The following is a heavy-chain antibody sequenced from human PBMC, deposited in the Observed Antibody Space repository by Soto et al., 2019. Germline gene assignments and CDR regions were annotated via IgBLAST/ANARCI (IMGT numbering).Heavy chain of an antibody. J-gene: IGHJ6*01. CDR2: ISYDGSNK. Sequence: QVQLVESGGGVVQPGRSLRLSCAASGFTFSSYAMHWVRQAPGKGLEWVAVISYDGSNKYYADSVKGRFTISRDNSKNTLYLQMNSLRAEDTAVYYCARDRVTTDYYYGMDVW. D-gene: IGHD4-4*01. CDR3: ARDRVTTDYYYGMDV. CDR1: GFTFSSYA. V-gene: IGHV3-30-3*01.